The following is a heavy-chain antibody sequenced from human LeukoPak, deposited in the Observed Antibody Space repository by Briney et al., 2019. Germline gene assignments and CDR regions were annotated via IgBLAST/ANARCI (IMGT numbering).Heavy chain of an antibody. CDR2: IYYSGST. Sequence: SETLSLTCTVSGGSISISNYYWGWIRQPPGKGLEWTGSIYYSGSTYYNPSLKSRVTISVDTSKNQFSLKLSSVTAADTAVYYCARENPKNSDFWGQGTLVTVSS. D-gene: IGHD2/OR15-2a*01. J-gene: IGHJ4*02. CDR3: ARENPKNSDF. CDR1: GGSISISNYY. V-gene: IGHV4-39*01.